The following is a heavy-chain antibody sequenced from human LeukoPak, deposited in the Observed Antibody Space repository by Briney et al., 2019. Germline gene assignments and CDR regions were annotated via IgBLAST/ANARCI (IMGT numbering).Heavy chain of an antibody. V-gene: IGHV3-21*01. D-gene: IGHD5-18*01. CDR2: ISSSSSYI. J-gene: IGHJ4*02. CDR1: GFTFSSYS. CDR3: ARGAAMATPFDY. Sequence: GGSLRLSCAASGFTFSSYSMNWVRQAPGKGLEWDSSISSSSSYIYYADSVKGRFTISRDNAKNSLYLQMNSLRAEDTAVYYCARGAAMATPFDYWGQGTLVTVSS.